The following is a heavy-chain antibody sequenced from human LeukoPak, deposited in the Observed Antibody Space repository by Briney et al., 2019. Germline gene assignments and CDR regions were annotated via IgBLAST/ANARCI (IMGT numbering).Heavy chain of an antibody. J-gene: IGHJ6*04. D-gene: IGHD3-10*01. Sequence: ASVKVSCKASGFTFTSSAMQWVRQARGQRLEWIGWIVVGSGNTNYAQKFQERVTITRDMSTSTAYMELSSLRSEDTAVYYCAAKKRLWRFGEEEIWGKGTTVTVSS. CDR3: AAKKRLWRFGEEEI. V-gene: IGHV1-58*02. CDR2: IVVGSGNT. CDR1: GFTFTSSA.